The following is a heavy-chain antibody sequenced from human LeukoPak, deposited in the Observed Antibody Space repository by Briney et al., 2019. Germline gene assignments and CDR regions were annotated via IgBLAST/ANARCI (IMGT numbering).Heavy chain of an antibody. CDR3: ARGGRGYCTGGSCYGNNWFDP. V-gene: IGHV4-59*01. CDR2: IYYSGST. J-gene: IGHJ5*02. CDR1: GGSISSYY. Sequence: SETLSLTCTVSGGSISSYYWSWIRQPAGKGLEWIGYIYYSGSTNYNPSLKSRVTISVDTSKNQFSLKLSSVTAADTAVYYCARGGRGYCTGGSCYGNNWFDPWGQGTLVTVSS. D-gene: IGHD2-15*01.